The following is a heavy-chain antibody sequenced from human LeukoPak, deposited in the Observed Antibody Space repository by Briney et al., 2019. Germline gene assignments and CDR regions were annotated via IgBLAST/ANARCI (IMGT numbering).Heavy chain of an antibody. D-gene: IGHD3-10*01. J-gene: IGHJ5*02. CDR1: GGSISSSSYY. Sequence: SETLSLTCTVSGGSISSSSYYWGWIRQPPGKGLEWIGSIYYSGSTYYNPSLKSRVTVSVDTSKNQFSLKLSSVTAADTAVYYCASQRAASFGAIRPHPDWFDPWGQGTLVTVSS. V-gene: IGHV4-39*01. CDR2: IYYSGST. CDR3: ASQRAASFGAIRPHPDWFDP.